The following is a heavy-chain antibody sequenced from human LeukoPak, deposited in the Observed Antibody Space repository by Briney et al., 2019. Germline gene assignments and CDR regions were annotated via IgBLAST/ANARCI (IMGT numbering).Heavy chain of an antibody. J-gene: IGHJ4*02. Sequence: GRSLRLSCAASGFTFDDYAMYCVRQAPGKGLEWVSLISGDGGSTYYADSVKGRFTISRDNSKKSLYLQMNSLRTEDTAFYYCAKDSYGSGSYLDNWGQGTLVTVSS. CDR1: GFTFDDYA. V-gene: IGHV3-43*02. CDR3: AKDSYGSGSYLDN. D-gene: IGHD3-10*01. CDR2: ISGDGGST.